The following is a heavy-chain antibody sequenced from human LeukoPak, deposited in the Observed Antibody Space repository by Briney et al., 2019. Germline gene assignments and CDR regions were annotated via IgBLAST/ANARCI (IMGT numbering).Heavy chain of an antibody. CDR3: ARDGYSGRFDP. CDR2: MNPNSGNT. Sequence: GASVKVSCKASGGTFSSYAISWVRQATGQGLEWMGWMNPNSGNTGYAQKFQGRVTMTRNTSISTAYMELSSLRSEDTAVYYCARDGYSGRFDPWGQGTLVAVSS. V-gene: IGHV1-8*02. CDR1: GGTFSSYA. J-gene: IGHJ5*02. D-gene: IGHD1-26*01.